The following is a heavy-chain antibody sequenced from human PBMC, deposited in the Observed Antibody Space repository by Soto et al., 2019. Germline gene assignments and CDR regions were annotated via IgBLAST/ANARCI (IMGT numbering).Heavy chain of an antibody. CDR3: ARSRRGAYSSGWYSPSGYYNYGIDV. Sequence: PGESLKISCKGSGYSFSNYWIGWVRQMPGKGLEWMGIIYPGDFDTRYNPSVRGQVTLSADKSTSTAYLQWGSLKASDTAMYYCARSRRGAYSSGWYSPSGYYNYGIDVWGQGTKVTVSS. D-gene: IGHD6-19*01. CDR2: IYPGDFDT. J-gene: IGHJ6*02. CDR1: GYSFSNYW. V-gene: IGHV5-51*01.